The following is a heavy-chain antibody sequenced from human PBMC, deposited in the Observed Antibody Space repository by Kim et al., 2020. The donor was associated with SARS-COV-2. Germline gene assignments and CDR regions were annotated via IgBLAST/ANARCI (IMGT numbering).Heavy chain of an antibody. V-gene: IGHV1-58*01. J-gene: IGHJ5*02. D-gene: IGHD2-15*01. CDR1: ALTSGRPA. CDR3: AAGGYCSHGSCLNDWFDP. Sequence: SVKVSCKASALTSGRPAVHWVRLARGERLEWIGWIVVGSGDTKYAQMFQDRVTLSRDTSTNTVYMDLSSLRIEDTAVYYCAAGGYCSHGSCLNDWFDPWDPGTLVTVSS. CDR2: IVVGSGDT.